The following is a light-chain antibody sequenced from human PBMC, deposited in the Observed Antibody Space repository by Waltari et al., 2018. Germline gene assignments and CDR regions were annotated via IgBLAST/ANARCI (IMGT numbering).Light chain of an antibody. CDR2: HAS. V-gene: IGKV3-20*01. Sequence: FRASESISKYLAWYQQEPGQSPRLLIYHASSRATGIPDRFSGSGSGTDFSLTISRLEPEDFAVYYCQHYESLPVTFGQGTKVEIK. J-gene: IGKJ1*01. CDR1: ESISKY. CDR3: QHYESLPVT.